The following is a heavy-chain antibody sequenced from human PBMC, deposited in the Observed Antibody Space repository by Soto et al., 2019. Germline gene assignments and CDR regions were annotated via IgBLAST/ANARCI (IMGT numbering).Heavy chain of an antibody. CDR2: IYYSGST. CDR1: CGSISNYY. D-gene: IGHD3-10*01. V-gene: IGHV4-59*01. Sequence: SETLSLTCTVSCGSISNYYWSWIRQPPGRGLEWIGDIYYSGSTNYNPSLKSRLSMSVDTSKNHFSLKLSSVTAADTAVYYCARVRQGTAGAFDIWGQGTMVTVSS. CDR3: ARVRQGTAGAFDI. J-gene: IGHJ3*02.